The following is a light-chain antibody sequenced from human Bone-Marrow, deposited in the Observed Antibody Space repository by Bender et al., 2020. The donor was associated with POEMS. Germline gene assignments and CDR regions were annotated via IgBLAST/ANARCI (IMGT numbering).Light chain of an antibody. V-gene: IGLV2-23*02. CDR1: RSDVGHHDF. CDR2: EVT. CDR3: CSYAGTTTWV. J-gene: IGLJ3*02. Sequence: QSALTQPPSASGSPGQSITISCTGTRSDVGHHDFVSWYQHLPGKAPKLIIFEVTNRPSGVSSRFSGSKSGNTASLTISGLQADDEADYYCCSYAGTTTWVFGGGTKLTVL.